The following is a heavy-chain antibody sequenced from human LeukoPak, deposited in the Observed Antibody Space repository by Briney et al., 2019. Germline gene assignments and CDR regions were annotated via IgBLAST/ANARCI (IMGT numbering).Heavy chain of an antibody. Sequence: GGSLRLSCAASGFTFSSYGMHWVRQAPGKGLEWVAFISYDGSEKYYADSVKGRFTISRDNSKNTLYLQMNSLRAEDTAVYYCAKDGIARSIFDYWGQGTLVTVSS. CDR1: GFTFSSYG. CDR2: ISYDGSEK. D-gene: IGHD1-1*01. CDR3: AKDGIARSIFDY. J-gene: IGHJ4*02. V-gene: IGHV3-30*02.